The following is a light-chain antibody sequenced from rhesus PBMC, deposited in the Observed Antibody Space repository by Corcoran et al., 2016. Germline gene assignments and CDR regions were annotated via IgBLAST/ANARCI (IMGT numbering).Light chain of an antibody. J-gene: IGKJ1*01. V-gene: IGKV1-43*02. CDR3: LQYNRDPWT. Sequence: DIQMTQSPSSLSASVGDRVTITCRASQGINNYLTWYQQKPGKAPKLLTYAASTLQSGVPSRFSGSGSGTDFTLTIRSLQPEGFATYYCLQYNRDPWTFGQWTKVEIK. CDR1: QGINNY. CDR2: AAS.